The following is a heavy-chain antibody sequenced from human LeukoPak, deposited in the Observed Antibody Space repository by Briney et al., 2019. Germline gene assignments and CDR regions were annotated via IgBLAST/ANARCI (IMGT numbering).Heavy chain of an antibody. CDR3: ARGAVVVVAADY. Sequence: GGSLRLSCAASGFTVSSNYVSWVRHAPGKGLEWVSVIYSGGSTYYADSVKGRFTISRDNSKNTLYLQMYSLRAEDTAVYYCARGAVVVVAADYWGQGTLVTVSS. J-gene: IGHJ4*02. V-gene: IGHV3-66*01. D-gene: IGHD2-15*01. CDR1: GFTVSSNY. CDR2: IYSGGST.